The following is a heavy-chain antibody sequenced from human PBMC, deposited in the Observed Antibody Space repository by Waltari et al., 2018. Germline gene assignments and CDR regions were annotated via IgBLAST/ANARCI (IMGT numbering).Heavy chain of an antibody. CDR2: ISYSGAT. J-gene: IGHJ3*01. Sequence: GWIREPAGKGLEWTGTISYSGATYYNPSLRSRVTISLDTSKNQFSLKLNSVPAADTAVYYCATYVGASVGTAAFDVWGQGTMVTVSS. CDR3: ATYVGASVGTAAFDV. V-gene: IGHV4-39*01. D-gene: IGHD3-16*01.